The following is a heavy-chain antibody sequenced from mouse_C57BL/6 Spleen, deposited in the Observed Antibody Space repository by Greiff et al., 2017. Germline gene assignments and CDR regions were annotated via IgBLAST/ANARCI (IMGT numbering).Heavy chain of an antibody. Sequence: QVQLQQPGAELVKPGASVKMSCKASGYTFTSYWITWVKQRPGQGLERIGDIYPGSGSTNYNEKFKSKATLTVDTSSSTAYMQLSSLTSEDSAVYYCARGGYYGTSGGYWGQGTTLTVSS. J-gene: IGHJ2*01. CDR1: GYTFTSYW. CDR2: IYPGSGST. CDR3: ARGGYYGTSGGY. V-gene: IGHV1-55*01. D-gene: IGHD1-2*01.